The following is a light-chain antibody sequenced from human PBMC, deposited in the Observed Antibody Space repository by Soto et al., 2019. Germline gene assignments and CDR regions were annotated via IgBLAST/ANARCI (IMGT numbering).Light chain of an antibody. Sequence: IPITNAPSTLWGTLLPPVTITYRASQTISSWLAWYQQKPGKAPKLLIYKASTLKSGVPSRFSGSGSGTEFTLTISSLQADDFATYYCQQDNSYSGEFGQGSKVEI. CDR2: KAS. CDR3: QQDNSYSGE. V-gene: IGKV1-5*03. CDR1: QTISSW. J-gene: IGKJ1*01.